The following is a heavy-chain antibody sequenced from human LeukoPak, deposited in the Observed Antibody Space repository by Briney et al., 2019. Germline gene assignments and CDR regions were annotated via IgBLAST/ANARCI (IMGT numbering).Heavy chain of an antibody. J-gene: IGHJ3*01. CDR3: ARAGLTGSKVAFDV. V-gene: IGHV7-4-1*02. Sequence: GASVKVSCKSSGYTFTSYPMNWVRQAPGQGLEWMGWINTDTGNPTYAQGLTGRFVFSLDTSVSTAYLQITSLKAEDTAVYYCARAGLTGSKVAFDVWGQGTMVTVSS. CDR2: INTDTGNP. D-gene: IGHD1-20*01. CDR1: GYTFTSYP.